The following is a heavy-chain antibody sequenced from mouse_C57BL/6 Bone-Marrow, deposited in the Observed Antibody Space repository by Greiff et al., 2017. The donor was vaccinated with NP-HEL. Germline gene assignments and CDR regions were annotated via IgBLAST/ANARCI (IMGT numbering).Heavy chain of an antibody. D-gene: IGHD2-3*01. CDR3: ARYDGYPFDY. Sequence: QVQLQQPGAELVKPGASVKLSCKASGYTFTSYWMHWVKQRPGQGLEWIGMIHPNSGSTNYNEKFKSKATLTVDKSSSTACMQLSSLTSEDSAVYYCARYDGYPFDYWGQGTTLTVSS. CDR2: IHPNSGST. J-gene: IGHJ2*01. V-gene: IGHV1-64*01. CDR1: GYTFTSYW.